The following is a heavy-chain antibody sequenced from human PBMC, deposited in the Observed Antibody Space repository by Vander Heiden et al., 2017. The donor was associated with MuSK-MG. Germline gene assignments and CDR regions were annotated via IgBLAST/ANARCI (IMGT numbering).Heavy chain of an antibody. CDR1: GYSIRSGYY. CDR2: IYHSGST. CDR3: ARHFNMVRGVMSNAFDI. V-gene: IGHV4-38-2*01. Sequence: QVQLQESGPGLVKPSETLSLTRAVSGYSIRSGYYWGWIRQPPGKGLEWIGSIYHSGSTYYNPSLKSRVTISVDTSKNQFSLKLSSVTAADTAVYYCARHFNMVRGVMSNAFDIWGQGTMVTVSS. J-gene: IGHJ3*02. D-gene: IGHD3-10*01.